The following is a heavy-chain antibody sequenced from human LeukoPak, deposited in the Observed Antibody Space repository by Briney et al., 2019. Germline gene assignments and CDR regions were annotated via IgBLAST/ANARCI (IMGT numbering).Heavy chain of an antibody. CDR2: ISSSSSYI. CDR3: ARDTVVDTAMVNPYYYGMDV. D-gene: IGHD5-18*01. J-gene: IGHJ6*02. Sequence: PGGSLRLSCAASEFTFSSSVMSWVRQAPGKGLEWVSSISSSSSYIYYADSVKGRFTISRDNAKNSLYLQMNSLRAEDTAVYYCARDTVVDTAMVNPYYYGMDVWGQGTTVTVSS. V-gene: IGHV3-21*01. CDR1: EFTFSSSV.